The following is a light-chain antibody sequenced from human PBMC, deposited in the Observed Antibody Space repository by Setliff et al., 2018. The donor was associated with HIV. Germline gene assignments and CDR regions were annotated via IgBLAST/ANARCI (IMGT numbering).Light chain of an antibody. Sequence: QAVVTQEPSLTVSPGGTVTRTCGSSTGAVTSGHYPYWFQQKPGQAPRTLIYDTRNKHSWTPARFSGSLLGGKAALTLSGAQPADEAEYYCLLSYYGTRVFGGGTKVTVL. CDR1: TGAVTSGHY. J-gene: IGLJ3*02. CDR3: LLSYYGTRV. CDR2: DTR. V-gene: IGLV7-46*01.